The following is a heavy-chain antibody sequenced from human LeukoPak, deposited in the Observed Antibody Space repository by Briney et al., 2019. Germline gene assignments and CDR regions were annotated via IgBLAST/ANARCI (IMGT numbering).Heavy chain of an antibody. CDR3: AKDSSRDRDFDY. V-gene: IGHV3-23*01. Sequence: PGGSLRLSCAASGFTFSSYAMSWVRQAPGKGLEWVSAISGSGGSTYYADPVKGRSTISRDNSKNTLYLQMNSLRAEDTAVYYCAKDSSRDRDFDYWGQGTLVTVSS. CDR2: ISGSGGST. CDR1: GFTFSSYA. D-gene: IGHD2-15*01. J-gene: IGHJ4*02.